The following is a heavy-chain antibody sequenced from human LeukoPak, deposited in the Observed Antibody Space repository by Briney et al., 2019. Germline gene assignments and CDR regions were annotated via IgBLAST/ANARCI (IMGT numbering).Heavy chain of an antibody. CDR2: LDPEDGET. D-gene: IGHD6-13*01. CDR1: GYTLTELS. V-gene: IGHV1-24*01. Sequence: GASVKVSCKVSGYTLTELSMHWVRQAPGKGLEWMGGLDPEDGETIYAQKFQGRVTMTEDTSTDTAYMELSSLRSEDTAVYYCATARDIAAAFPFDYWGQGTLVTVSS. CDR3: ATARDIAAAFPFDY. J-gene: IGHJ4*02.